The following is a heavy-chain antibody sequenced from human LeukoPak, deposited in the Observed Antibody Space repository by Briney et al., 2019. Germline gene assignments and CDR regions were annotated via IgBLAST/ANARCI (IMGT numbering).Heavy chain of an antibody. D-gene: IGHD3-10*01. J-gene: IGHJ4*02. CDR1: GGSISSSSYY. CDR2: IYYSGST. CDR3: ARLYYYGSGSYGDY. Sequence: PSETLSLTCTVSGGSISSSSYYWGWIRQPPGKGLEWIGSIYYSGSTYYNPSLKSRVTISVDTSKNQFSLKLSSMTAADTAVYYCARLYYYGSGSYGDYWGQGTLVTVSS. V-gene: IGHV4-39*01.